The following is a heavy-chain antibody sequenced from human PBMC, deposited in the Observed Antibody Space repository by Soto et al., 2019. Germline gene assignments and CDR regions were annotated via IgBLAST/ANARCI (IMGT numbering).Heavy chain of an antibody. CDR3: ARDGSGYSTD. CDR1: GFTCRNYW. CDR2: TNQDGRER. J-gene: IGHJ4*02. Sequence: VPLVESGGGLVQPGGSLRLSCVASGFTCRNYWMSWLRQSPGKGLEWVANTNQDGRERYSVDSVKGRFTISRDNAKNSMHLQMNSLRAEDTAVYYCARDGSGYSTDWGQGTLVTVSS. D-gene: IGHD5-18*01. V-gene: IGHV3-7*01.